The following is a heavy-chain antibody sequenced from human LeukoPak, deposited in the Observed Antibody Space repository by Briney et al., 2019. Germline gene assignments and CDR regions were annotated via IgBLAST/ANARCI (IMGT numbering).Heavy chain of an antibody. V-gene: IGHV3-23*01. CDR1: GFTFSSYA. D-gene: IGHD4-23*01. CDR3: STTMVVTPRSDY. J-gene: IGHJ4*02. CDR2: ISGTGGST. Sequence: QPGESLRLSCAASGFTFSSYAMSWVRQAPGKGLEWVSAISGTGGSTYYADSVKGRFTISRDNSKNTLYLQMNSLRAEDTAVYYCSTTMVVTPRSDYWGQGTLVTVSS.